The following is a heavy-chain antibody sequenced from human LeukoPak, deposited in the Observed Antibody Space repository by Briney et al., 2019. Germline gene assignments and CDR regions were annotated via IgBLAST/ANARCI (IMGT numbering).Heavy chain of an antibody. V-gene: IGHV3-66*01. CDR1: GFNVNRNY. Sequence: GGSLRLSCAASGFNVNRNYMTWVRQAPGKGLEWVSIIYSGGITYYADSVKGRFTISRDNAKNSLYLQMNSLRAEDTAVYYCAREGGSGSYDYWGQGTQVTVSS. CDR3: AREGGSGSYDY. CDR2: IYSGGIT. D-gene: IGHD1-26*01. J-gene: IGHJ4*02.